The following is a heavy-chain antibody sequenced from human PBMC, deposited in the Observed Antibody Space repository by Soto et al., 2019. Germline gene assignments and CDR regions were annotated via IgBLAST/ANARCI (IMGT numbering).Heavy chain of an antibody. D-gene: IGHD4-4*01. CDR3: ARRYYSNEPSNWFDP. J-gene: IGHJ5*02. CDR2: IYYSGST. V-gene: IGHV4-39*01. Sequence: QLQLQESGPGLVKPSETLSLTCTVSGGSISSSSYYWGWIRQPPGKGLEWIGSIYYSGSTYYNPSLKSRVTISVDTSKNQFSLKLSSVTAADTAVYYCARRYYSNEPSNWFDPWGQGTLVTVSS. CDR1: GGSISSSSYY.